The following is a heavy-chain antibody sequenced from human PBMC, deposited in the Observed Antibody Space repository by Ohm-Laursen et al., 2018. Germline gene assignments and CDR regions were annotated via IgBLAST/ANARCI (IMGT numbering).Heavy chain of an antibody. CDR2: ISSSGGNI. CDR1: GFTFSSYE. D-gene: IGHD2/OR15-2a*01. CDR3: ARDPTFHAFDI. V-gene: IGHV3-48*03. Sequence: SLRLSCAASGFTFSSYEMNWVRQAPGKGLEWVSYISSSGGNIYYADSVKGRFTISRDNAKNSLYLQINSLKGEDTAVYFCARDPTFHAFDIWGQGTMVTVSS. J-gene: IGHJ3*02.